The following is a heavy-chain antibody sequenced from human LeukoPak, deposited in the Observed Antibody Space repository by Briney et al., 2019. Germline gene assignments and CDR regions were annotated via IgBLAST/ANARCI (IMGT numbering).Heavy chain of an antibody. D-gene: IGHD3-10*01. CDR2: IWYDGSNK. CDR1: GFTFIDYG. Sequence: RGGSLRLSFAASGFTFIDYGMHWVRQAPGKGLECVAVIWYDGSNKYYADSVKGRFTISRDNSKNTLSLQMNSLRAEDTAVYYCARDRQYYYGSGNERGYFDYWGQGTLVTVSS. J-gene: IGHJ4*02. CDR3: ARDRQYYYGSGNERGYFDY. V-gene: IGHV3-33*01.